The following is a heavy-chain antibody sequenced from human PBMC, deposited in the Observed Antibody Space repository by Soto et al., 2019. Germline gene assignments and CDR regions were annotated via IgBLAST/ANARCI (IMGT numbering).Heavy chain of an antibody. D-gene: IGHD1-7*01. Sequence: PGGSLRLSCAASGFTFSSYGMHWVRQAPGKGLEWVAVIWYDGSNKYYADSVKGRFTISRDNSKNTLYLQMNSLRAEDTAVYYCARGGTGTTSRWFDPWGQGTLVTVSS. CDR3: ARGGTGTTSRWFDP. CDR1: GFTFSSYG. J-gene: IGHJ5*02. CDR2: IWYDGSNK. V-gene: IGHV3-33*01.